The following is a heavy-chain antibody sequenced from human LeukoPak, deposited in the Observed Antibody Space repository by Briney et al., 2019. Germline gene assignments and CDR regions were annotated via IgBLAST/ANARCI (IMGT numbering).Heavy chain of an antibody. CDR3: ARNGGGGSLGLDY. J-gene: IGHJ4*02. Sequence: GGSLRLSCAVSGFTVSSDYMSWVRQAPGKGLEWVSVIYSGGNIYYADSVKGRFAISTDDSKNTLYLQMNSLRAEDTAVYYCARNGGGGSLGLDYWGQGTLVTVSS. V-gene: IGHV3-53*01. CDR2: IYSGGNI. CDR1: GFTVSSDY. D-gene: IGHD2-15*01.